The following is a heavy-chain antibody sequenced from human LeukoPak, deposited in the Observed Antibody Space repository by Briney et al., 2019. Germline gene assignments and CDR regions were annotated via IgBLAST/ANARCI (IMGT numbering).Heavy chain of an antibody. CDR3: ARDGEGDEGWDY. CDR1: GVSIVRHY. D-gene: IGHD7-27*01. CDR2: ISYSGST. Sequence: SETLSLTCTVSGVSIVRHYWIWIRQPPGKGLEWIGHISYSGSTNYNPSLKSRVTISVDTPKNQVSLRLSSVTAADTAVYYCARDGEGDEGWDYWGQGTLVTVSS. J-gene: IGHJ4*02. V-gene: IGHV4-59*11.